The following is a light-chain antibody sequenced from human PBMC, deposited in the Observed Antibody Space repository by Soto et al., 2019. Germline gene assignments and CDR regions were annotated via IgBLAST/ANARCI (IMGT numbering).Light chain of an antibody. Sequence: QTALTQPPSVSGAPGQRVTISCTWSSSNIGAGYDVHWYQQLPGTAPKLLIYANINRASGVPDRFSGSKSGTSASLAITGLQAEDEADYYCQSYDSSLTGYVFGTGTKVTVL. V-gene: IGLV1-40*01. CDR2: ANI. CDR1: SSNIGAGYD. J-gene: IGLJ1*01. CDR3: QSYDSSLTGYV.